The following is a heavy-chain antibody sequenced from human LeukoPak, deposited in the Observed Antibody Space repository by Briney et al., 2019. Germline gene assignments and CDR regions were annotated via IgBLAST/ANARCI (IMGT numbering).Heavy chain of an antibody. CDR3: AGLPGGAFDI. CDR2: ISGSGGST. J-gene: IGHJ3*02. Sequence: TGGSLRLSCAASGFTFSSYAMSWVRQAPGKGLEWVSAISGSGGSTYYVDSVKGRFTISRDNSKNTLYLQMNSLRAEDTAVYYCAGLPGGAFDIWGQGTMVTVSS. CDR1: GFTFSSYA. D-gene: IGHD5-18*01. V-gene: IGHV3-23*01.